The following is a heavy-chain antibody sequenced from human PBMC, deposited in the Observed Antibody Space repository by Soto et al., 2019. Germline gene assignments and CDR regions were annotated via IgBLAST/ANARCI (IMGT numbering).Heavy chain of an antibody. V-gene: IGHV4-4*07. D-gene: IGHD6-13*01. CDR3: AEGSSRWDY. CDR2: IYSCVSN. Sequence: PSETLSLTCTVSGGSISSFYWSWIRQPAGKGLEWIGRIYSCVSNNYNPSLKSRVTMSVDTSKNQFSLRLSSVTAADTAMYYCAEGSSRWDYWGEGMLVTVSA. J-gene: IGHJ4*01. CDR1: GGSISSFY.